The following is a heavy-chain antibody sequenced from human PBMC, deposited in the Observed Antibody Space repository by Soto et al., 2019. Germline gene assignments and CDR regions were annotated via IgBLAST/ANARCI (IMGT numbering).Heavy chain of an antibody. Sequence: RASVKVSCKASGYIFTSYGFSWVRQAPGQGLEWMGWISGYNGNTNYAQKFQGRVTMTTETSTRTAYMELSRLRSDDTAVYYCARIPHNFNWVPYGLDVWGQGTTVTVSS. CDR1: GYIFTSYG. J-gene: IGHJ6*02. V-gene: IGHV1-18*04. CDR3: ARIPHNFNWVPYGLDV. CDR2: ISGYNGNT. D-gene: IGHD3-9*01.